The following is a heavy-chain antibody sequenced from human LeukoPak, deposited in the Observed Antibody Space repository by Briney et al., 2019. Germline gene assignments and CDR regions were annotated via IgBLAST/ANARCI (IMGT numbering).Heavy chain of an antibody. CDR1: GFTFSSYA. J-gene: IGHJ4*02. CDR3: AKESRYDFWSGYLYYFDY. CDR2: ISGSGGST. D-gene: IGHD3-3*01. Sequence: GGSLRLSCAAYGFTFSSYAMSWVRQAPGKGLEWVSAISGSGGSTYYADSVKGRLTISRDNSKNTLYLQMNSLRAEDTAVYYCAKESRYDFWSGYLYYFDYWGQGTLVTVSS. V-gene: IGHV3-23*01.